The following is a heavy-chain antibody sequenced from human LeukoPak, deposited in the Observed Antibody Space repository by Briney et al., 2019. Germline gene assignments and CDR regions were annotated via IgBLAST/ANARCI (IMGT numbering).Heavy chain of an antibody. CDR3: ATGTHYDLLPF. Sequence: ASVKVSCKVSGYSTTELSTHWVRQAPGKGLEWMGGFDPGSGEIIYEQKFQDRVTMTEDTSTDTAYMKLSSLRSEDTALYYCATGTHYDLLPFWGQGTLVTVSS. D-gene: IGHD3-9*01. CDR2: FDPGSGEI. CDR1: GYSTTELS. J-gene: IGHJ4*02. V-gene: IGHV1-24*01.